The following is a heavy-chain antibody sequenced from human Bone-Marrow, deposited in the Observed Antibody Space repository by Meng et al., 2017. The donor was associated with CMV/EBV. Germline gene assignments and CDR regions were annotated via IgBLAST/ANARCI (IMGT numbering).Heavy chain of an antibody. CDR1: AFTFSNHA. D-gene: IGHD3-16*01. Sequence: GGSLRLSCAASAFTFSNHAMHWVRQAPGEGLEWVAVVSYDGTKTYYADSVMGRFTISRDNSKNTLYLQMSSLRLEDTAVYYCARDLNVGGVYFDCWGQGTLVTVSS. CDR3: ARDLNVGGVYFDC. J-gene: IGHJ4*02. CDR2: VSYDGTKT. V-gene: IGHV3-30*04.